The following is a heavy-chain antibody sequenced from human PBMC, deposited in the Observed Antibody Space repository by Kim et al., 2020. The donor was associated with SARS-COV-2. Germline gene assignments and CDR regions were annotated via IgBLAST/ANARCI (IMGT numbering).Heavy chain of an antibody. CDR1: GFTFSSYW. D-gene: IGHD6-13*01. CDR2: IKQDGSEK. Sequence: WGSLRLSCAASGFTFSSYWMSWVRQAPGKGLEWVANIKQDGSEKYYVDSVKGRFTISRDNAKNSLYLQMNSLRAEDTAVYYCARQPDGYSSSGGFGPWGQGTLVTVSS. J-gene: IGHJ5*02. CDR3: ARQPDGYSSSGGFGP. V-gene: IGHV3-7*01.